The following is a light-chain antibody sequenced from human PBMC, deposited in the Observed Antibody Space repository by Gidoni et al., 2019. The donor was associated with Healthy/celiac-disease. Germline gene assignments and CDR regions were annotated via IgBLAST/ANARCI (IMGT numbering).Light chain of an antibody. CDR1: SYNIGAGYD. J-gene: IGLJ2*01. Sequence: QSVLSQPPSVSRAPAQTVTISCTGSSYNIGAGYDVHWYQQLPGTAPKLLIYGNSNRPSGVPDRFSGSKSGTSASLAITGLQAEDEADYYCQSYDSSMSGSVFGGGTKLTVL. V-gene: IGLV1-40*01. CDR3: QSYDSSMSGSV. CDR2: GNS.